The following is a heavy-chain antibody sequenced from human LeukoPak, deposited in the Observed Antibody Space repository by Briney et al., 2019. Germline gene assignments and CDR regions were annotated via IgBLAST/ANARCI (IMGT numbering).Heavy chain of an antibody. J-gene: IGHJ4*02. CDR1: GYTFTSYG. V-gene: IGHV1-18*04. CDR2: ISAYNGNT. CDR3: ARGEEAVAGTGDFDY. D-gene: IGHD6-19*01. Sequence: ASLKVSCKASGYTFTSYGISWVRQAPGQGLEWMGWISAYNGNTNYAQKLQGRVTMPTDTSTSTAYMELRSLRSDDTAVYYCARGEEAVAGTGDFDYWGQGTLVTVSS.